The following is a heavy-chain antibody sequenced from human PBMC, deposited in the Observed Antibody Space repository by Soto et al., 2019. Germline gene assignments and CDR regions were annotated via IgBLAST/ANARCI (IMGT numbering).Heavy chain of an antibody. Sequence: SETLSLTCTVSGGSISSYYWSWIRQPPGKGLEWIGYIYYSGSTNYNPSLKSRVTISVDTSKNQFSLKLSSVTAADTAVYYCARDVEGGELRWLDPCGQGTLVTVSS. CDR3: ARDVEGGELRWLDP. CDR2: IYYSGST. CDR1: GGSISSYY. V-gene: IGHV4-59*01. D-gene: IGHD3-16*01. J-gene: IGHJ5*02.